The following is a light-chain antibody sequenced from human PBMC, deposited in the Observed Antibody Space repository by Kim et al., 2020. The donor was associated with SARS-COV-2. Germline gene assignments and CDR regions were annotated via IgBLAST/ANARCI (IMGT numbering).Light chain of an antibody. V-gene: IGLV6-57*03. CDR2: GDD. Sequence: GKTVTISCTRRSGSIDDNYVQWYQQRPGGVPTTVIYGDDQRPSGVSDRFSGSIDNSSNSASLTISGLRTEDEADYYCQSYNRDNVLFGGGTQLTVL. CDR3: QSYNRDNVL. J-gene: IGLJ2*01. CDR1: SGSIDDNY.